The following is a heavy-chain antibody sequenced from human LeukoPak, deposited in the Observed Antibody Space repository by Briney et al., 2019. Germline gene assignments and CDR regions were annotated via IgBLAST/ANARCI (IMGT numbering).Heavy chain of an antibody. CDR1: GGSISSYY. CDR2: IYYSGST. D-gene: IGHD3-16*01. CDR3: ATRDYVSSSFDY. Sequence: PSETLSLTCTVSGGSISSYYWSWIRQPPGKGLEWIGYIYYSGSTNYNPSLKSRVTISVDTSKNQFSLKLSSVTAADTAVYYCATRDYVSSSFDYWGQGTLVTVSS. V-gene: IGHV4-59*08. J-gene: IGHJ4*02.